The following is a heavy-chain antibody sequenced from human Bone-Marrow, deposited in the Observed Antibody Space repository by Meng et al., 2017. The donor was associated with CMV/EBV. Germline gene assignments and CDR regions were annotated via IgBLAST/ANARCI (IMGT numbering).Heavy chain of an antibody. J-gene: IGHJ4*02. D-gene: IGHD2-2*01. CDR1: GGSISSSNW. Sequence: SETLSLTCAVSGGSISSSNWWSWVRQPPGKGLEWIGEIYHSGSTNYNPSLKSRVTISVDKSKNQFSLKLSSVTAADTAVYYCATGYCSSTSCYWRYWGQGTLVTVSS. CDR3: ATGYCSSTSCYWRY. CDR2: IYHSGST. V-gene: IGHV4-4*02.